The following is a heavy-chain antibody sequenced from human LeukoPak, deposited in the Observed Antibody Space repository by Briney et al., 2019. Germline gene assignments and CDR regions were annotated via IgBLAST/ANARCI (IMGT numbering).Heavy chain of an antibody. D-gene: IGHD5-18*01. CDR1: GFTFSSYA. Sequence: PGGSLRLSCAASGFTFSSYAMSWVRQAPGKGLEWASAISGSGGSTYYADSVKGRFTTSRDNSKNTLYLQMNSLRAEDTAVYYCAKGSSYGLAYYYGMDVWGQGTTVTVSS. J-gene: IGHJ6*02. V-gene: IGHV3-23*01. CDR2: ISGSGGST. CDR3: AKGSSYGLAYYYGMDV.